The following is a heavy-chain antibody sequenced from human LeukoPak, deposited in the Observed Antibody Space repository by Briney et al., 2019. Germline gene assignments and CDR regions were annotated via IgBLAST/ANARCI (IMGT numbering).Heavy chain of an antibody. V-gene: IGHV3-33*01. CDR2: IWYDGSNK. Sequence: GGSLRLSCAASGFTFSSYGMHWVRQAPGTGLEWVAVIWYDGSNKYSADSAKGRFTISRDNSKNTLYLQMNSLSAEDTAVYYCARAEYQLLWLREYYYYGMDVWGKGTTVTVSS. CDR1: GFTFSSYG. J-gene: IGHJ6*04. CDR3: ARAEYQLLWLREYYYYGMDV. D-gene: IGHD2-2*01.